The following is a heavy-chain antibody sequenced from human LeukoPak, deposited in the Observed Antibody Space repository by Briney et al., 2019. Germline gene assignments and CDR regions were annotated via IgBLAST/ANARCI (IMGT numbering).Heavy chain of an antibody. CDR3: ARGEAYYYDPPSI. CDR1: GFTFSSYP. V-gene: IGHV3-23*01. J-gene: IGHJ3*02. CDR2: ISGSGGST. D-gene: IGHD3-22*01. Sequence: GGSLRLSCAASGFTFSSYPMSWVRQPPGKGLEWVSAISGSGGSTYYADSVKGRFTISRDNSKNTLYLQMNSLRAEDTAVYYCARGEAYYYDPPSIWGQGTMVTVSS.